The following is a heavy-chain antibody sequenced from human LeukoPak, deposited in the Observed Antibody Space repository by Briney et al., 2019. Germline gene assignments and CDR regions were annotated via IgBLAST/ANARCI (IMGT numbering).Heavy chain of an antibody. CDR1: GFTFSNYA. CDR2: PSGGATRT. CDR3: AKVYSSSWYYFDY. V-gene: IGHV3-23*01. Sequence: PGGSLRLSCAASGFTFSNYAMSWVRQAPGKGLEWVSTPSGGATRTYYADSVKGRFTISRDNSKNTLYLQMNSLRAEDTAVYFCAKVYSSSWYYFDYWGQGTLVTVSS. J-gene: IGHJ4*02. D-gene: IGHD6-13*01.